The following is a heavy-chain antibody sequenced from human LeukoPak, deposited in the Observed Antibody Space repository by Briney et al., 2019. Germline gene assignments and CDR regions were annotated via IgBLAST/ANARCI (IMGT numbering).Heavy chain of an antibody. Sequence: PSGTLFLTCAVSRDSVSNNTWWSWVRQPPGKGLEWIGEIYHTGFTRYNPSLESRVTMSVDKSKNQFSLSLSSVTAADTAVYFCARDGRYTYGSNLLDCWGQGTLVTVSS. CDR1: RDSVSNNTW. D-gene: IGHD4/OR15-4a*01. CDR2: IYHTGFT. V-gene: IGHV4-4*02. J-gene: IGHJ4*02. CDR3: ARDGRYTYGSNLLDC.